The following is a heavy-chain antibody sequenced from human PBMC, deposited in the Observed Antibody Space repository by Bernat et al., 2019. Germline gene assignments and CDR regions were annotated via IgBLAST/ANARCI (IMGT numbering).Heavy chain of an antibody. CDR1: GGSISSSSYY. CDR2: IYYSGST. D-gene: IGHD2-2*01. Sequence: QLQLQESGPGLVKPSETLSLTCTVSGGSISSSSYYWGWIRQPPGKGLEWIGSIYYSGSTYYNPSLKSRVTISVDTSKSQCSLKLSSVTAADTAVYYCARQHCSSTSCYVGAYYYGMDVWGRGTTVTVSS. J-gene: IGHJ6*02. CDR3: ARQHCSSTSCYVGAYYYGMDV. V-gene: IGHV4-39*01.